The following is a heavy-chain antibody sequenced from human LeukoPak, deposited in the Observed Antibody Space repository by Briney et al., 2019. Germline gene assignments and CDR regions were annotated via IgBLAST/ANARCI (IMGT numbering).Heavy chain of an antibody. CDR1: GFTFSSYG. V-gene: IGHV3-30*18. J-gene: IGHJ4*02. CDR2: ISYDGSNK. D-gene: IGHD3-16*01. Sequence: GGSLRLSCAASGFTFSSYGMHWVRQAPGKGLEWVAVISYDGSNKYYADSVKGRFTISRDNSKNTLYLQMNSLIAEDTAVYYCAKDPPRGRGVDYVDYWGQGTLVTVSS. CDR3: AKDPPRGRGVDYVDY.